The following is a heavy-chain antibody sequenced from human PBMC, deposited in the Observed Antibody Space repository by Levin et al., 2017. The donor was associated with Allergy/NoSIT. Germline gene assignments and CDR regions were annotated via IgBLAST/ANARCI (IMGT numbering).Heavy chain of an antibody. CDR1: GFIVSDSY. CDR2: ISRGNSYT. Sequence: PGGSLRLSCAASGFIVSDSYMSWIRQAPGKGLEWVSYISRGNSYTNYLDSVKGRFTISRDNAKKSLYLQMNSLRAEDTAIYYCARGRVPNDYWGQGTLVTVSS. J-gene: IGHJ4*02. D-gene: IGHD3-10*01. CDR3: ARGRVPNDY. V-gene: IGHV3-11*05.